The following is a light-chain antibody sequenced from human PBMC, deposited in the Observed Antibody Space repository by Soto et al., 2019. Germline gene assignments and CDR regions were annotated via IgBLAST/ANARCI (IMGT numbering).Light chain of an antibody. CDR2: KAS. Sequence: DIQMTQSPSTLSASVGDRVTITCRASQSISSWLAWYQQKPGKAPKLLIFKASSLERGVPSRFSGSGSGTEFTLNISSLQPDDFATFYCEQYDSYPYMFGQGTKVEFK. CDR3: EQYDSYPYM. V-gene: IGKV1-5*03. CDR1: QSISSW. J-gene: IGKJ1*01.